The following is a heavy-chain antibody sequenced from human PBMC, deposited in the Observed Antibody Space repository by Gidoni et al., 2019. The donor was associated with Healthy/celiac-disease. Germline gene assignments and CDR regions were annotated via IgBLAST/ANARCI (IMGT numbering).Heavy chain of an antibody. CDR1: GFTFSSYA. CDR3: ARDQMAPFDY. Sequence: QVQLVESGGGVVQPGRSLRLSCAASGFTFSSYARHWVRQAPGKGLEWVAVISYDGSNKYYADSVKGRFTISRDNSKNTLYLQMNSLRAEDTAVYYCARDQMAPFDYWGQGTLVTVSS. CDR2: ISYDGSNK. J-gene: IGHJ4*02. V-gene: IGHV3-30-3*01.